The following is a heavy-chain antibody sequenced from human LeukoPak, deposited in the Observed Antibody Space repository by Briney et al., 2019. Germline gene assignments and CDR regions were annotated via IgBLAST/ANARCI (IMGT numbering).Heavy chain of an antibody. J-gene: IGHJ4*02. CDR1: GFTFSDYY. Sequence: GGSLRLSCAASGFTFSDYYMSWIRQAPGKGLEWVSYISSSTYTNYADSVKGRFTISRDNAKNSMYLQMNSLRAEDTAVYYCARISGSYVFDYWGQGTLVTISS. CDR3: ARISGSYVFDY. CDR2: ISSSTYT. V-gene: IGHV3-11*03. D-gene: IGHD1-26*01.